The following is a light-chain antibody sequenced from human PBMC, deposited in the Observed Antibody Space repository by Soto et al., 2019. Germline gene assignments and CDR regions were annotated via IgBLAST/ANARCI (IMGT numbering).Light chain of an antibody. CDR1: DSDIGAYNY. CDR2: DVS. CDR3: NSYTRSNTRV. V-gene: IGLV2-14*03. J-gene: IGLJ2*01. Sequence: QSALTQPASVSGSPGQSITISCTGTDSDIGAYNYVSWYQQHPGKAPKLVIYDVSSRPSGVSNRFSGSKSGNTASLTISGLHAEDEADYYCNSYTRSNTRVFGGGTKLTVL.